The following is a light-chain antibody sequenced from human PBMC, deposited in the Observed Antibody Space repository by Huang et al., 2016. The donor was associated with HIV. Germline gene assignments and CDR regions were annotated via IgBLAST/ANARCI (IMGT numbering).Light chain of an antibody. J-gene: IGKJ3*01. CDR2: TTS. CDR1: QDVNIH. Sequence: DIQMTQSPSSLSAFVGDSVTITCRASQDVNIHLNWYQQKPGKGPKLLIYTTSTLYSVVPSRFSGSGSGTDFTLTINSLQPEDSATYFCQQSYSSPRVTFGPGTKINI. CDR3: QQSYSSPRVT. V-gene: IGKV1-39*01.